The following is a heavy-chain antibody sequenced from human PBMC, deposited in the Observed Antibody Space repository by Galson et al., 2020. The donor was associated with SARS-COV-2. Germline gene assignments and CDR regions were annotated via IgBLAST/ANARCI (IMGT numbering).Heavy chain of an antibody. CDR1: GDSISSDDFY. D-gene: IGHD4-17*01. CDR3: ARTSSTATREYYFDY. CDR2: IHPSGNT. Sequence: SETLSLTCTVSGDSISSDDFYWSWIRQTPGTGLEWIGDIHPSGNTYYHPSLLSRGTISVDTSKNQFSLRLSSVTAADTAVYFCARTSSTATREYYFDYWGQGTLVSVSS. J-gene: IGHJ4*02. V-gene: IGHV4-30-4*01.